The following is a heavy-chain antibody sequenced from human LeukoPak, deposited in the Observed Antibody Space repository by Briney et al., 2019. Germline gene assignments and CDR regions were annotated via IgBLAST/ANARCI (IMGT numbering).Heavy chain of an antibody. J-gene: IGHJ4*02. CDR3: ARALEKITFGGVIAVFDY. CDR1: GFTFSSYA. CDR2: INGSGGST. D-gene: IGHD3-16*02. Sequence: GGSVRLSCAASGFTFSSYAMSWVRQAPGKGLEWVSAINGSGGSTYYADSVKGRFTISRDNSKNTLYLQMNSLRAEDTAVYYCARALEKITFGGVIAVFDYWGQGTLVTVSS. V-gene: IGHV3-23*01.